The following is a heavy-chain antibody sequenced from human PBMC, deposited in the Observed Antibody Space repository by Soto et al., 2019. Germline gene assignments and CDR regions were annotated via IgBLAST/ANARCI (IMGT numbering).Heavy chain of an antibody. J-gene: IGHJ3*02. CDR1: GFTVSSNY. V-gene: IGHV3-53*01. CDR3: ARDRRYCSSTSCYKDDAFGI. CDR2: IYSGGST. D-gene: IGHD2-2*02. Sequence: GGSLRLSCAASGFTVSSNYMSWVRQAPGKGLEWVSVIYSGGSTYYADSVKGRFTISRDNSKNTLYLQMNSLRAEDTAVYYCARDRRYCSSTSCYKDDAFGIWGQGTMVTVSS.